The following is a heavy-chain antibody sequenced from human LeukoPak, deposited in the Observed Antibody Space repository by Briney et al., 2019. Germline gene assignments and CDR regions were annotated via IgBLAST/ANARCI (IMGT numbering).Heavy chain of an antibody. D-gene: IGHD2-2*01. J-gene: IGHJ4*02. Sequence: PSETLSLTCAVYGGSFSGYYWSWIRQPPGKGLEWIGEINHSGSTNYNPSLKSRVTISVDTSKNQFSLKLSSVTAADTAVYYCARGLLLGYCSSTSCYGFDYWGQGTLVTVSS. V-gene: IGHV4-34*01. CDR1: GGSFSGYY. CDR3: ARGLLLGYCSSTSCYGFDY. CDR2: INHSGST.